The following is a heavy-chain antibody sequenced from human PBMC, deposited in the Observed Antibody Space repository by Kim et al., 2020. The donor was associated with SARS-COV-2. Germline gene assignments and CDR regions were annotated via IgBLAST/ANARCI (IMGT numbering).Heavy chain of an antibody. V-gene: IGHV4-34*01. CDR2: INHSGST. Sequence: SETLSLTCAVYGGSFSGYYWSWIRQPPGKGLEWIGEINHSGSTNYNPSFKSRVTITVDTSKNQFSLKLSSVAAADTAVYYCARVRGVTVLLGYYYFGMDVWGQGTTVTVSS. J-gene: IGHJ6*02. D-gene: IGHD3-10*01. CDR1: GGSFSGYY. CDR3: ARVRGVTVLLGYYYFGMDV.